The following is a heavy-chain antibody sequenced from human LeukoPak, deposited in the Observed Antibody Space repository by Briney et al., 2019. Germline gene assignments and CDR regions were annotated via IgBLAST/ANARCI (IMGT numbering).Heavy chain of an antibody. D-gene: IGHD2-15*01. V-gene: IGHV1-2*06. CDR3: ARKLMGYCSGGSCYSDAFDI. J-gene: IGHJ3*02. CDR1: GYTFTGYY. Sequence: ASVKVSCKASGYTFTGYYMHWVRQAPGQGLEWMGRINPNSGGTNYAQKFQGRVTMTRDTSISAAYMELSRLRSDDTAVYYCARKLMGYCSGGSCYSDAFDIWGQGTMVTVSS. CDR2: INPNSGGT.